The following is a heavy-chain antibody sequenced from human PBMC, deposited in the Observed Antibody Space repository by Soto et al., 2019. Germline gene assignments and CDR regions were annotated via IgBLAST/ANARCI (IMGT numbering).Heavy chain of an antibody. Sequence: GGSLRLSCAASGFTFSRYAMDWVRQAPGKGLEWVSAISGSGGSTYYADSVKGRFTISRDNSKNTLYLQMNSLRAEDTAVYYCAKDGPDYYDSSGPVWGQGTLVTVSS. D-gene: IGHD3-22*01. CDR3: AKDGPDYYDSSGPV. CDR2: ISGSGGST. J-gene: IGHJ4*02. CDR1: GFTFSRYA. V-gene: IGHV3-23*01.